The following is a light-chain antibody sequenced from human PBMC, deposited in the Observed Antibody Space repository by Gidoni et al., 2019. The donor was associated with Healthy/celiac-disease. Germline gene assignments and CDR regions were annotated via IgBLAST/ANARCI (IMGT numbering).Light chain of an antibody. V-gene: IGKV3-11*01. Sequence: EIVLTQSPATLSLSPGERATLSCRASQSVSSYLAGYQQKPGQAPRLLIYDASNRATGIPARFRGSGSGTDFTLTISSREPEEFAVYYCQQRSNWITFGQXTRLEIK. J-gene: IGKJ5*01. CDR1: QSVSSY. CDR3: QQRSNWIT. CDR2: DAS.